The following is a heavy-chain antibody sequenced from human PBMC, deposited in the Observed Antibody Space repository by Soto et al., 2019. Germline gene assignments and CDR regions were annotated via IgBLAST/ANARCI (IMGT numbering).Heavy chain of an antibody. V-gene: IGHV3-30*18. J-gene: IGHJ1*01. D-gene: IGHD2-21*02. CDR2: ISYDGSKK. CDR3: AKAVVVTALYLHH. Sequence: PGGSLRLSCAASGFTFSSHDMHWVRQAPGKGLEWVALISYDGSKKYYADSVKGRLTISRDNSRDTLYLQMDSLRAEDTSVYYCAKAVVVTALYLHHWGQGTLVTVSS. CDR1: GFTFSSHD.